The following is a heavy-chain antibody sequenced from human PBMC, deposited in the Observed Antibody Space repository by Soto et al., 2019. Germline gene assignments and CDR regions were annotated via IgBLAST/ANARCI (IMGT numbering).Heavy chain of an antibody. CDR1: GFTFSSYG. V-gene: IGHV3-30*18. J-gene: IGHJ4*02. Sequence: ESGGGVVQPGRSLRLSCAASGFTFSSYGMHWVRQAPGKGLEWVAVISYDGSNKYYADSVKGRFTISRDNSKNTLYLQMNSLRAEDTAVYYCAKDGRIFGVVIPPDYWGQGTLVTVSS. CDR3: AKDGRIFGVVIPPDY. CDR2: ISYDGSNK. D-gene: IGHD3-3*01.